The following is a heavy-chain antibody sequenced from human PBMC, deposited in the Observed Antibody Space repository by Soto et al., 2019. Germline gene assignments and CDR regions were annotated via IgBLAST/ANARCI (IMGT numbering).Heavy chain of an antibody. CDR1: GGSFRGFY. V-gene: IGHV4-34*01. Sequence: SETLALTGAVSGGSFRGFYLTWSRQSPGKGLEWLVDINHVGITSYNPSLKSRVSIPVDTSKSQFSLKLSSVTAADTAVYYCARAHDFWGGRQQPIDSWGQGTLVTVSS. J-gene: IGHJ4*02. D-gene: IGHD3-3*01. CDR2: INHVGIT. CDR3: ARAHDFWGGRQQPIDS.